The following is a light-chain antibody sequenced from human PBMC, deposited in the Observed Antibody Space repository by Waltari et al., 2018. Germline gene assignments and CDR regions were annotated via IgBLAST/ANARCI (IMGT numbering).Light chain of an antibody. CDR3: QQYNNWPSLT. CDR2: GES. J-gene: IGKJ4*01. CDR1: QSVSSN. Sequence: EIVMTQSPATLSVSQGARATLSCRASQSVSSNLAWYQEKPGQAPRLLIYGESTRAAGIPARFSGSGSGTEFTLTISSMQSEDFAVYYCQQYNNWPSLTFGGGTKVEIK. V-gene: IGKV3-15*01.